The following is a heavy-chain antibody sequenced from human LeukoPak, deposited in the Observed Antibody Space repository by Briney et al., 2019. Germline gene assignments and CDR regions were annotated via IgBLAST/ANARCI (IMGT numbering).Heavy chain of an antibody. CDR3: AREHYDILTGYYGLDAFDI. V-gene: IGHV1-69*04. CDR1: GGTFSSYA. Sequence: SVKVSCKASGGTFSSYAISWVRQAPGQGLEWMGRIIPILGIANYAQKFQGRVTITADKSTGTAYMELSSLRSEDTAVYYCAREHYDILTGYYGLDAFDIWGQGTMVTVSS. CDR2: IIPILGIA. D-gene: IGHD3-9*01. J-gene: IGHJ3*02.